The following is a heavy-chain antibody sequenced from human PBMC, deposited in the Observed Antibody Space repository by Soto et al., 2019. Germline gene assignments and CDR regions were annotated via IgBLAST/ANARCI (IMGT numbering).Heavy chain of an antibody. CDR3: AKGRGTIVVTDAYDI. Sequence: GGSLRLSCVGSGLSFDDYTMHWVRQAPGKGPEWVASLSWNSGFSGYADSEKGRFTISRDNAQSSVHLQMNNLRTEDTALYYCAKGRGTIVVTDAYDIWGQGTMVSVSS. V-gene: IGHV3-9*01. D-gene: IGHD3-22*01. CDR1: GLSFDDYT. J-gene: IGHJ3*02. CDR2: LSWNSGFS.